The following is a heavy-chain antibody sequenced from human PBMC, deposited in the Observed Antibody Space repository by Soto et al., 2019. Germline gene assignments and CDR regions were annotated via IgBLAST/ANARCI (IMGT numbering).Heavy chain of an antibody. J-gene: IGHJ6*02. CDR3: ARSPNYYYYGFEV. CDR1: GGSVSSGDYF. D-gene: IGHD3-10*01. Sequence: SETLSLTCTVSGGSVSSGDYFWSWLRQSPGKRLEWIAYIYYSGSTNYNPSLKSRATISVDTSKSQVSLTLTSMTAADAAVYYCARSPNYYYYGFEVWGQGTTVTV. V-gene: IGHV4-61*08. CDR2: IYYSGST.